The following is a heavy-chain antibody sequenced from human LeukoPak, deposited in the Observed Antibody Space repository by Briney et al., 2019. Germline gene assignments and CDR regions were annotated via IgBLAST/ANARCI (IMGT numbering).Heavy chain of an antibody. CDR2: IPYDGSNK. CDR3: AKDYSGYSYGRRGYFDY. Sequence: PGGSLRLSCAASGFTFSSYGMHWVRQAPGKGLKWVAFIPYDGSNKYYADSVKGRFTISRDNSKNTLYLQMNSLRAEDTAVYYCAKDYSGYSYGRRGYFDYWGQGTLVTVSS. D-gene: IGHD5-18*01. CDR1: GFTFSSYG. J-gene: IGHJ4*02. V-gene: IGHV3-30*02.